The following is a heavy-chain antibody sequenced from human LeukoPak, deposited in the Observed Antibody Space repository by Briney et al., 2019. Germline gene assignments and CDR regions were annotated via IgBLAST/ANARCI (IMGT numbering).Heavy chain of an antibody. Sequence: GGSLRLSCAASGFIFSNAWMTWVRQAPGKGLEWVSTISPGVSGYTWYAESVKGRFTISRDNPENSLYLQMDSLRADDTAVYYCVRDVSRRIGMDVWGQGTTVTVSS. CDR1: GFIFSNAW. J-gene: IGHJ6*02. D-gene: IGHD2/OR15-2a*01. CDR2: ISPGVSGYT. CDR3: VRDVSRRIGMDV. V-gene: IGHV3-21*06.